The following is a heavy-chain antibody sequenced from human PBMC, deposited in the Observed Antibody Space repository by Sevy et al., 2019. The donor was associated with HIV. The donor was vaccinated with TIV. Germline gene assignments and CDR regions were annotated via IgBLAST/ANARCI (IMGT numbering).Heavy chain of an antibody. J-gene: IGHJ4*02. D-gene: IGHD4-17*01. Sequence: GGYLRLSCAASGFTFSSYAMHWVRQAPGKGLEWVAVISYDGSNKYYADSVKGRFTISRDNSKNTLYLQMNSLRAEDTAVYYCASTNYGDYFVSLDYWGQGTLVTVSS. V-gene: IGHV3-30-3*01. CDR1: GFTFSSYA. CDR2: ISYDGSNK. CDR3: ASTNYGDYFVSLDY.